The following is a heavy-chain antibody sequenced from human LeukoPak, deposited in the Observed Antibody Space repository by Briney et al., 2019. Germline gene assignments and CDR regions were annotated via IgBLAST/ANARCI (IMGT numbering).Heavy chain of an antibody. CDR1: GFAFSTYT. CDR3: ARGRYPLGSYAPPFDY. Sequence: GGSLRLSCAASGFAFSTYTMNWVRQAPGKGLEWISCINSASSDIYYADSVWGRFTISRDNAKNSLYLQMNSLRAEGTGVYYCARGRYPLGSYAPPFDYWGQGILVTVSS. V-gene: IGHV3-21*03. D-gene: IGHD3-16*01. CDR2: INSASSDI. J-gene: IGHJ4*02.